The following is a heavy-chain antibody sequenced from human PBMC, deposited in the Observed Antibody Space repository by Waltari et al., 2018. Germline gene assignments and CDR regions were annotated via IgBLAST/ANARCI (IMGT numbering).Heavy chain of an antibody. J-gene: IGHJ5*02. V-gene: IGHV3-7*01. Sequence: EVQLVESGGGLVQPGGSLRLSCAASGFTFSSYWMSWVRQAPGKGLEWVANIKQDGSEKYYVDSVKGRFTISRDNAKNSLYLQMNSLRAEDTAVYYCARDLTRAYSSSWYNWFDPWGQGTLVTVSS. CDR2: IKQDGSEK. CDR3: ARDLTRAYSSSWYNWFDP. D-gene: IGHD6-13*01. CDR1: GFTFSSYW.